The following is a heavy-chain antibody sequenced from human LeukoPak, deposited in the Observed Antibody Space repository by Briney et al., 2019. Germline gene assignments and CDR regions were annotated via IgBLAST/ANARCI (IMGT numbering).Heavy chain of an antibody. V-gene: IGHV3-23*01. CDR3: AKVRWDVVVPAASFDY. Sequence: PGGSLRLSCAASGFTFSSYAMSWVRQAPGKGLEWVSAISGSGGSTYYADSVKGRFTISRDNSKNTLYLQINSLRAEDTAVYYCAKVRWDVVVPAASFDYWGQGTLVTVSS. D-gene: IGHD2-2*01. J-gene: IGHJ4*02. CDR1: GFTFSSYA. CDR2: ISGSGGST.